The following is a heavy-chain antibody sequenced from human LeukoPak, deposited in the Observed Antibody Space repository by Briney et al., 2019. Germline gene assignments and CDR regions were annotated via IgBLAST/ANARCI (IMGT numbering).Heavy chain of an antibody. CDR1: GYTFTSYG. CDR2: ISAYNGNT. CDR3: ARGGELVVAATLAYNWFDP. Sequence: ASVKVSCKASGYTFTSYGISWVRQAPGQGLEWMGWISAYNGNTNYAQKLQGRVTMTTDTSTSTAYMELRSLRSDDTAVYYCARGGELVVAATLAYNWFDPWGQGTLVTVSS. J-gene: IGHJ5*02. V-gene: IGHV1-18*01. D-gene: IGHD2-15*01.